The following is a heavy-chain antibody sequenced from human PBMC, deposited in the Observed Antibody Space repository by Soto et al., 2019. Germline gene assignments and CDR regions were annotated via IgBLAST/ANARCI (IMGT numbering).Heavy chain of an antibody. CDR2: INPSGGST. J-gene: IGHJ4*02. CDR1: GYTFTSYF. Sequence: QVQLVQSGAEVKKPGASVKVSCKASGYTFTSYFMHWVRQAPGQGLEWMGIINPSGGSTSYAQKFQGRVTMTRDTSTSTVYMELSSLRSEDTAVYYWARQYCSGGSCYTLDYWGQGTLVTVSS. D-gene: IGHD2-15*01. V-gene: IGHV1-46*01. CDR3: ARQYCSGGSCYTLDY.